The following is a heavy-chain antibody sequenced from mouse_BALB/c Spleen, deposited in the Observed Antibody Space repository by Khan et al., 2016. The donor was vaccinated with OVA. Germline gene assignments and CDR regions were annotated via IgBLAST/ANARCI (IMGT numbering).Heavy chain of an antibody. J-gene: IGHJ2*01. CDR1: GYSITTDYA. CDR3: ARVYGGDFDY. Sequence: EVKLEESGPGLVKPSQSLSLTCTVTGYSITTDYARNWIRQFPGNKLEWMGYISYSGNTKYNPSLKSRISITRDTSKNQFFLQLKSVTTEDTARDYCARVYGGDFDYWGQGTTLTVSS. CDR2: ISYSGNT. D-gene: IGHD1-1*02. V-gene: IGHV3-2*02.